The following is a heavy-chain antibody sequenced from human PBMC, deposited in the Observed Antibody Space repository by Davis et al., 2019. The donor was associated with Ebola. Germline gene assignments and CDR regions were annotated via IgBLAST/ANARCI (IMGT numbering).Heavy chain of an antibody. Sequence: AASVKLSCKASGYTFTAFFIHWVRQAPGQGLEWMGRINPNSGGTNYAPKFQGRVTMTRDTSTSTAYMEINRLNSDDTAVYFCARGGITMTVVPRDYYYGLDVWGQGTTVTVSS. D-gene: IGHD3-22*01. CDR2: INPNSGGT. CDR1: GYTFTAFF. V-gene: IGHV1-2*06. CDR3: ARGGITMTVVPRDYYYGLDV. J-gene: IGHJ6*02.